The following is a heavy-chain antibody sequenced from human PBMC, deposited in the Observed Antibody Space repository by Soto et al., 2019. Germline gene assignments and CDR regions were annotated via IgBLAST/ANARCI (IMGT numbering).Heavy chain of an antibody. CDR3: ARVIGGLAGYFDY. Sequence: GGSLRLSCASSGFTVSSNYMSWVRQAPGKGLEWVSVIYSGGSTYYADSVKGRFTISRHNSKNTLYLQMNSLRAEDTAVYYCARVIGGLAGYFDYWGQGTLVTVSS. CDR1: GFTVSSNY. J-gene: IGHJ4*02. D-gene: IGHD1-26*01. V-gene: IGHV3-53*04. CDR2: IYSGGST.